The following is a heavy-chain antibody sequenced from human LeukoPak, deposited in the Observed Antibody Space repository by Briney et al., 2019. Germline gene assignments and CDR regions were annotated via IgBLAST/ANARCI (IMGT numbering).Heavy chain of an antibody. CDR3: ARGPHGRIDP. CDR2: IYHSGST. D-gene: IGHD1-26*01. CDR1: GGSISSGGYS. V-gene: IGHV4-30-2*01. J-gene: IGHJ5*02. Sequence: PSETLSLTCAVSGGSISSGGYSWSWIRQPPGKGLEWIGYIYHSGSTYYNPSLKSRVTISVDRSKNQFSLKLSSVTAADTAVYYCARGPHGRIDPWGQGTLVTVSS.